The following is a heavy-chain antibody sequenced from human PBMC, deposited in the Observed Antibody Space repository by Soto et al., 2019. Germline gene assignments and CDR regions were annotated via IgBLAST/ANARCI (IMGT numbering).Heavy chain of an antibody. V-gene: IGHV4-30-4*01. J-gene: IGHJ6*02. CDR1: GGSISSGDYY. CDR3: ARDLCSGGSCYSGYYYYGMDV. Sequence: KPSETLSLTCTVSGGSISSGDYYWSWIRQPPGKGLEWIGYIYYSGSTYYNPSLKSRVTISVDTSKNQFSLKLSSVTAADTAVYYCARDLCSGGSCYSGYYYYGMDVWGQGTTVTVSS. CDR2: IYYSGST. D-gene: IGHD2-15*01.